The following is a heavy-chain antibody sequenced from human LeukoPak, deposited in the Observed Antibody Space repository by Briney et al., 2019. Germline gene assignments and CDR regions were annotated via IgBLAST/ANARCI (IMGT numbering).Heavy chain of an antibody. V-gene: IGHV3-23*01. Sequence: PGGSLRLSCAASGFTFSSYAMSWVRQAPGKGLEWVLGISASGGSSYYADSVKGRFTISRDNSKNTLYLQMDSLRAEDTAVYYCANDRVTGTPYYFDYWGQGTLVTVSS. CDR1: GFTFSSYA. J-gene: IGHJ4*02. CDR2: ISASGGSS. D-gene: IGHD1-20*01. CDR3: ANDRVTGTPYYFDY.